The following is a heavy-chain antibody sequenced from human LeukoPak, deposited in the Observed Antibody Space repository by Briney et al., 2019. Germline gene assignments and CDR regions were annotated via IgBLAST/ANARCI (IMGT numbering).Heavy chain of an antibody. J-gene: IGHJ4*02. Sequence: PGGSLRLSCAASGFTFSSYSMNWVRQAPGKGLEWVSSISSSSSYIYYADSVKGRFTISRDNAKNSLYLQMNSLRAEDTAVYYCVVLIVGATSIPYYWGQGTLVTVSS. CDR2: ISSSSSYI. D-gene: IGHD1-26*01. CDR1: GFTFSSYS. V-gene: IGHV3-21*01. CDR3: VVLIVGATSIPYY.